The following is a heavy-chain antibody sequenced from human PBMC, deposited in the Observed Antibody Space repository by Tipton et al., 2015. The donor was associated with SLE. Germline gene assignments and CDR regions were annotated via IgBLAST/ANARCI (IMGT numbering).Heavy chain of an antibody. D-gene: IGHD1-26*01. CDR3: ARDRIPVYSGSYLAGFYYGMDV. CDR1: GGSISSSSYY. J-gene: IGHJ6*02. Sequence: GLVKPSETLSLTCTVSGGSISSSSYYWGWIRQPPGKGLEWIGEIYHSGSTNYNPSLKSRVTISVDKSKNQVSLKLSSVTAADTAVYYCARDRIPVYSGSYLAGFYYGMDVWGQGTAVTVSS. CDR2: IYHSGST. V-gene: IGHV4-39*07.